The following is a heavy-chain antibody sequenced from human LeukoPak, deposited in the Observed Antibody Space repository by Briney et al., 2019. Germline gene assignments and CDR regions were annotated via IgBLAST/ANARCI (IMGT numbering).Heavy chain of an antibody. CDR1: GYTFTSYG. D-gene: IGHD4-17*01. Sequence: ASVKVSCKASGYTFTSYGISWVRQAPGQGLEWMGWISAYNGNTNYAQKLQGRVTMTTDTSTSTAYMELRSLRSDDTAVYYCARCGVYGDYYYYYGMDVWGQGTTVTVSS. J-gene: IGHJ6*02. V-gene: IGHV1-18*01. CDR3: ARCGVYGDYYYYYGMDV. CDR2: ISAYNGNT.